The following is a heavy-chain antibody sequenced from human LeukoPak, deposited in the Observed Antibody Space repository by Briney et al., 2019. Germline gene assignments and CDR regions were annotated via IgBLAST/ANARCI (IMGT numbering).Heavy chain of an antibody. CDR1: GGSISSYY. CDR3: AKYGDYGKGDDYFDY. Sequence: PSETLSLACTVSGGSISSYYWSWVRQPPGKGLEWIAYIYYSGSTNYNPALKSRVTISVDTSKNQFSLKLSSVTAADTAVYYCAKYGDYGKGDDYFDYWGQGTLVTVS. CDR2: IYYSGST. J-gene: IGHJ4*02. V-gene: IGHV4-59*08. D-gene: IGHD4-17*01.